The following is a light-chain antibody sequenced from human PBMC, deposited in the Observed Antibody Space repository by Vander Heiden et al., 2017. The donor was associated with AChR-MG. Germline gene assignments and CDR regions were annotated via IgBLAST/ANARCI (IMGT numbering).Light chain of an antibody. CDR1: QTHLHSNGNKY. CDR2: LGS. J-gene: IGKJ3*01. Sequence: DIVMTQSPLSLSVTPGEPASISCNSGQTHLHSNGNKYLNWYLQKPGQSPQLLIYLGSNRASGVSDRFSGSGSGTDFTLKISRVEADDVGVYYCLQSLDTPFTFGPGTKVDIK. CDR3: LQSLDTPFT. V-gene: IGKV2-28*01.